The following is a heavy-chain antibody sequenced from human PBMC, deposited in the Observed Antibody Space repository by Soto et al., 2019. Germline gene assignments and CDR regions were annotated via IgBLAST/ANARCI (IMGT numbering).Heavy chain of an antibody. J-gene: IGHJ4*02. CDR3: ARDPGYSDFDFDY. D-gene: IGHD5-12*01. V-gene: IGHV3-33*01. CDR2: IWYDGSTK. CDR1: GFTFSSHA. Sequence: HPGGSLRLSCAASGFTFSSHAMHWVRQAPGKGLEWVAVIWYDGSTKYYADSVKGRFTVARDDSKNTLSLQMNSLRVEDTAVYYCARDPGYSDFDFDYWGQGTLVTVSS.